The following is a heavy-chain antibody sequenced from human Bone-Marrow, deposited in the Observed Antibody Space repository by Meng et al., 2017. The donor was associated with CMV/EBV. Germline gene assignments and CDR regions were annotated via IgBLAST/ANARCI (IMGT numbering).Heavy chain of an antibody. CDR3: ARDSGGSYGGFDY. J-gene: IGHJ4*02. CDR2: ISYGGGSK. V-gene: IGHV3-30*03. D-gene: IGHD2-15*01. Sequence: AASGFTFSNYDIHWVRQAPGKGLEWVAVISYGGGSKYYADTVKGRFTISRDNSKSTLYLEMNSLRAEDTAVYFCARDSGGSYGGFDYWGQGTLVTVSS. CDR1: GFTFSNYD.